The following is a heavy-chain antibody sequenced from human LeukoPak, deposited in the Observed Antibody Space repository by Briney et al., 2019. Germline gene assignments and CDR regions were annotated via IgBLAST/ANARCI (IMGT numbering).Heavy chain of an antibody. CDR2: INPSGGST. CDR3: ARAGGYCGRISCPYYFDY. J-gene: IGHJ4*02. V-gene: IGHV1-46*01. CDR1: GYTFTSYY. Sequence: ASVKVSCKASGYTFTSYYMHWVRQAPGQGLEWMGIINPSGGSTSYAQKFQGRVTMTRNTSISTAYMELSSLRSEDTAVYYCARAGGYCGRISCPYYFDYWGQGSLVAVSS. D-gene: IGHD2-15*01.